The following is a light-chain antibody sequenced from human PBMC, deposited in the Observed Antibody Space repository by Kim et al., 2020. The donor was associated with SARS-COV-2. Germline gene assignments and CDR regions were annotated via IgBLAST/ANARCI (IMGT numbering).Light chain of an antibody. Sequence: DIQMTQSPSSLSASVGDRVTIICRASQSINTYLNWYQQKPGNAPKLLIYAASRLQSGVPSRFSGSGSGTDFTLTISSLKPEDFATYYCQQSYSNRRTFGQGTKVDIK. CDR1: QSINTY. CDR2: AAS. V-gene: IGKV1-39*01. J-gene: IGKJ1*01. CDR3: QQSYSNRRT.